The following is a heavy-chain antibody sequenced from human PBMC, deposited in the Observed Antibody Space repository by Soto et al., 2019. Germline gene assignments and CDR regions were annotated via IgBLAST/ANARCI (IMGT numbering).Heavy chain of an antibody. Sequence: QVQLQQWGAGLLKPSETLSLTCAVYGGSVSSSSNYYWSWIRQPPGKGLEWIGEMSHSGGTHFNPSLKSRLTISVDTSKNQFSLKMSSVTAAATALYYCARVERGTATTVVDAFDIWGPGTMVTVSS. CDR2: MSHSGGT. CDR3: ARVERGTATTVVDAFDI. V-gene: IGHV4-34*01. D-gene: IGHD1-1*01. J-gene: IGHJ3*02. CDR1: GGSVSSSSNYY.